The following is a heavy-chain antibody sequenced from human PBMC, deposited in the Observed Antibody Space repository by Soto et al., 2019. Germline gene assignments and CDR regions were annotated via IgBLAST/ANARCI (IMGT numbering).Heavy chain of an antibody. V-gene: IGHV4-34*01. Sequence: SETLSLTCAVYGGSSSGYYWSWIRQPPGKGLEWIGEINHSGSTNYNPSLKSRVTISVDTSKNQFSLKLSSVTAADTAVYYCARVPMWYDFWRRYYYYGMDVWGQGTTVTVSS. CDR1: GGSSSGYY. CDR2: INHSGST. J-gene: IGHJ6*02. CDR3: ARVPMWYDFWRRYYYYGMDV. D-gene: IGHD3-3*01.